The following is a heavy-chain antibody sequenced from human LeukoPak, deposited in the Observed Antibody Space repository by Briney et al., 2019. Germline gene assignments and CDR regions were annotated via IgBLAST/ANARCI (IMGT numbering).Heavy chain of an antibody. CDR3: ARGRGLDV. Sequence: GGSLRLSCAASGFTFSSYWMYWARQAPGKGLEWVASINHNGNVNYYVDSVKGRFTISRDNAKNSLYLQMSNLRAEDTAVYFCARGRGLDVWGQGATVTVSS. V-gene: IGHV3-7*03. CDR1: GFTFSSYW. CDR2: INHNGNVN. J-gene: IGHJ6*02.